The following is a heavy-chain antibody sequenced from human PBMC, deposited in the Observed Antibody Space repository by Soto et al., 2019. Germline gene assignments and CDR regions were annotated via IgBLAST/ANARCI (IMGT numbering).Heavy chain of an antibody. J-gene: IGHJ4*02. Sequence: QVQLQESGPGLVKPWETLSLTCTVSGDSISHNHWGWIRQSPGKGLEWIGYTYDSGRTNYNPSLSSRVTISADTSKNQFSLNLTSVTAADTAVYYCTRLRYGDHFDYWGQGTLVTVSS. CDR3: TRLRYGDHFDY. CDR2: TYDSGRT. V-gene: IGHV4-59*01. CDR1: GDSISHNH. D-gene: IGHD4-17*01.